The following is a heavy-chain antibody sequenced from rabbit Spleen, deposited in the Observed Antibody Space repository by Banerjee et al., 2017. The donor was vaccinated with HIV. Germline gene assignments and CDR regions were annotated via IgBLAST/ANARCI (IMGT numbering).Heavy chain of an antibody. V-gene: IGHV1S45*01. J-gene: IGHJ4*01. Sequence: QEQLEESGGGLVKPGASLTLTCTASGIDFSSKSVYWVRQAPGKGLEWIACIGTATSGGTYYASWAKGRFTISKTSSTTVTLQMTSLTAADTATYFCARNFDLWGPGTLVTVS. CDR1: GIDFSSKS. CDR3: ARNFDL. CDR2: IGTATSGGT.